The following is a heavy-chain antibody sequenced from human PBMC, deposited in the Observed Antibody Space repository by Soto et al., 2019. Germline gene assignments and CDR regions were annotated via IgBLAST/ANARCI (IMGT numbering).Heavy chain of an antibody. J-gene: IGHJ6*02. Sequence: GGSLRLSCAASGFTFSSYGMHWVRQAPGKGLEWVAVISYDGSNKYYADSVKGRFTISRDNSKNTLYLQMNSLRAEDTAVYYCAANMVRGARLIYYYYYGMDVWGQGTTVTVS. V-gene: IGHV3-30*03. CDR1: GFTFSSYG. CDR2: ISYDGSNK. D-gene: IGHD3-10*01. CDR3: AANMVRGARLIYYYYYGMDV.